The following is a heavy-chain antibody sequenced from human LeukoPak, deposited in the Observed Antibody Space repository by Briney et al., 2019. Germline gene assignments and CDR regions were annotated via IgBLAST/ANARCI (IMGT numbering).Heavy chain of an antibody. J-gene: IGHJ4*02. CDR3: ARGDGYNFFDY. V-gene: IGHV3-74*03. D-gene: IGHD5-24*01. Sequence: GGSLRLSCAASGFTFSGYWMYWVRQVPGKGLVWVSHINNDGTTTAYADSVKGRFTVSRDNSENTLYLQMKSLRAEDTAVYYCARGDGYNFFDYWGQGTLVTVSS. CDR2: INNDGTTT. CDR1: GFTFSGYW.